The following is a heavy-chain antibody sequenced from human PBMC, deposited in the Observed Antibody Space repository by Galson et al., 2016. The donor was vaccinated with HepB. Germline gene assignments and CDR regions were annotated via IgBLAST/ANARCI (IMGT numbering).Heavy chain of an antibody. CDR2: ISKSGSNV. CDR3: VRDGIVAPGEATYYFDL. CDR1: GFTFSSYE. V-gene: IGHV3-48*03. D-gene: IGHD1-26*01. Sequence: SLRLSCAASGFTFSSYEMNWVRQAPGKGLQWVAFISKSGSNVYYGDSVKGRFTISRDNAESTLYLHMHNLGAEDTAFYFCVRDGIVAPGEATYYFDLWGQGTLVSVSS. J-gene: IGHJ5*02.